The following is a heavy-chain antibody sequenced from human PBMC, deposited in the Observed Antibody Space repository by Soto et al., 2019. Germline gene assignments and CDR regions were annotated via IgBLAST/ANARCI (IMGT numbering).Heavy chain of an antibody. CDR3: ARTEWLQAFDY. D-gene: IGHD5-12*01. Sequence: QVQLQESGPGLVKPSETLSLTCTVSGVSTSSYYWSWIRQPPGKGLEWIGYIHYSGGTNYNPSLKSRVTISVDTSTNPFFLKLSSVTAADTAVYYCARTEWLQAFDYWGQGTLVTVSS. J-gene: IGHJ4*02. CDR1: GVSTSSYY. CDR2: IHYSGGT. V-gene: IGHV4-59*01.